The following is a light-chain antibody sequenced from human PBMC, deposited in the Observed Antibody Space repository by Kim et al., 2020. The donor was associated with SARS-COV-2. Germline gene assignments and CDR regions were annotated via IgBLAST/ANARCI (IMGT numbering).Light chain of an antibody. CDR3: QTWGTGSHVL. V-gene: IGLV4-69*01. CDR2: LNSDGSH. Sequence: QPVLTQSPSASASLGASVKLTCTLSSGHSSYAIAWHQQQPEKGPRYLMKLNSDGSHSKGDGIPDRFSGSSSGAERYLTISSLQSEDEADYYCQTWGTGSHVLFGGGTQLTVL. J-gene: IGLJ2*01. CDR1: SGHSSYA.